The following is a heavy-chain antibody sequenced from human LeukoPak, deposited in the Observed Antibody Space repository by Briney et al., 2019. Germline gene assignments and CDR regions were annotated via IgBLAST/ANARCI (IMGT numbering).Heavy chain of an antibody. J-gene: IGHJ4*02. CDR1: GYTFTSYG. V-gene: IGHV1-18*01. CDR2: ISAYNGNI. D-gene: IGHD2-8*02. Sequence: ASVKVSCKTSGYTFTSYGITWVRQAPGKGLEWMGWISAYNGNIDYAQNLQGRVTMTTDTSTSTAYMELRSLRSDDTAVYYCTIMTHCTGGTRYSYDHWGQGTMVAVSS. CDR3: TIMTHCTGGTRYSYDH.